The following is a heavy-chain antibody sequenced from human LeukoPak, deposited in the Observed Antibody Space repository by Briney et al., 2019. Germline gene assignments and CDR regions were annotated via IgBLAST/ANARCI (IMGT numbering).Heavy chain of an antibody. D-gene: IGHD6-13*01. CDR3: ARGGYSSSWSLGMDV. Sequence: SETLSLTCTVSGGSISNYYWTWIRQPPGKGLEWIGYIYYSGSTNYNPSLESRVTISVDTSKNQFSLRLGSVTAADTAVYYCARGGYSSSWSLGMDVWGQGTTVTVSS. CDR1: GGSISNYY. J-gene: IGHJ6*02. CDR2: IYYSGST. V-gene: IGHV4-59*08.